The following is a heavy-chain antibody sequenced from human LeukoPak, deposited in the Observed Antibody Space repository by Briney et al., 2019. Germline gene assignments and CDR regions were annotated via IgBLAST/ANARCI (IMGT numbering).Heavy chain of an antibody. Sequence: SVKVSCKASGFTFTSSAVQWVQQARGQRLEWIGCIVVGSGNTNYAQKLQERVTITRDMSTSTVYMELSSLRSEDTAVYYCAAEGRPTVVTFRRGAVDLWGQGTMVTVSS. CDR2: IVVGSGNT. CDR1: GFTFTSSA. J-gene: IGHJ3*01. V-gene: IGHV1-58*01. CDR3: AAEGRPTVVTFRRGAVDL. D-gene: IGHD4-23*01.